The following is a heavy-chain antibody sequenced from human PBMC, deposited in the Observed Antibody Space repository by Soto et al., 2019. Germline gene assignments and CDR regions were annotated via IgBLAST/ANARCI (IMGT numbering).Heavy chain of an antibody. Sequence: GASVKVSCKASGYTFTSYAMHWVRQAPGQRLEWMGWINAGNGNTKYSQKFQGRVTITRDTSASTAYMELSSLRSEDTAVYYCARPGRYDFWSGSPADAFDIWGQGTMVTVSS. CDR3: ARPGRYDFWSGSPADAFDI. CDR2: INAGNGNT. CDR1: GYTFTSYA. V-gene: IGHV1-3*01. D-gene: IGHD3-3*01. J-gene: IGHJ3*02.